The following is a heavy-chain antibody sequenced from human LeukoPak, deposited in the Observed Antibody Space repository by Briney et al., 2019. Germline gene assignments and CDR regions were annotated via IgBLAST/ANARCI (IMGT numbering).Heavy chain of an antibody. V-gene: IGHV1-58*02. J-gene: IGHJ4*02. Sequence: SVKVSCKASGFTFTSSAMQWVRQARGQRLEWIGWIVVGSGNTNYAQKFQERVTITRDMSTSTAYMELSSLRSEDTAVYYCAAGETYYDSSAVPGTLDYWGQGTLVTVSS. CDR2: IVVGSGNT. CDR3: AAGETYYDSSAVPGTLDY. D-gene: IGHD3-22*01. CDR1: GFTFTSSA.